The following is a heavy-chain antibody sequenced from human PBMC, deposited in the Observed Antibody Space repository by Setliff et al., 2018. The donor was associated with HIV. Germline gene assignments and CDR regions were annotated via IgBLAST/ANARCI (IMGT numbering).Heavy chain of an antibody. V-gene: IGHV4-4*07. J-gene: IGHJ4*02. CDR3: AGEFAY. D-gene: IGHD3-10*01. CDR1: GDSITSRPY. Sequence: PSETLSLTCTVSGDSITSRPYWTWVRQPAGKGLEWIGRIYTRGSTNYNPSLKSRVSMSIDTSDNQFSLNLNSVTAADTAVYYCAGEFAYWGQGALVTVSS. CDR2: IYTRGST.